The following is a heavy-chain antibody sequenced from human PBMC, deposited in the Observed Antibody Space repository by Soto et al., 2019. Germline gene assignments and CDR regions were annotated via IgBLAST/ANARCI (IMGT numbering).Heavy chain of an antibody. CDR1: GFTFSSYA. Sequence: GGSLRLSCAASGFTFSSYAMHWVRQAPGKGLEWVAVISYDGSNKYYADSVKGRFTISRDNSKNTLYLQMNSLRAEDTAVYYCARDWEKDYWGQGTLVTVSS. CDR2: ISYDGSNK. J-gene: IGHJ4*02. D-gene: IGHD1-26*01. CDR3: ARDWEKDY. V-gene: IGHV3-30-3*01.